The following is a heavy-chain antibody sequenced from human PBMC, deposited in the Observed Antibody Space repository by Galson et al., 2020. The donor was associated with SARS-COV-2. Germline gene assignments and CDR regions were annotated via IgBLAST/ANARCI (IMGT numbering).Heavy chain of an antibody. CDR3: ARHGYVQMVEMATIPSWDLWY. CDR1: GGSISSYY. CDR2: IYYSGST. J-gene: IGHJ4*02. V-gene: IGHV4-59*08. Sequence: ASETLSLTCTVSGGSISSYYWSWIRQPPGKGLEWIGYIYYSGSTNYNPSLKSRVTISVDTSKNQFSLKLSSVTAADTAVYYCARHGYVQMVEMATIPSWDLWYWGQGTLVTVSS. D-gene: IGHD3-22*01.